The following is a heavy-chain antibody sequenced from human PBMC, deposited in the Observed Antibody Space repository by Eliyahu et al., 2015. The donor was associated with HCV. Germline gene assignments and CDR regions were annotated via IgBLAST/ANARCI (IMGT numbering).Heavy chain of an antibody. J-gene: IGHJ4*02. D-gene: IGHD2-15*01. CDR1: GGSFSGYY. CDR3: ARAVVVVAARLTPPDY. CDR2: INHSGST. Sequence: QVQLQQWGAGLLKPSETLSLTCAXYGGSFSGYYWSWIRQPPGKGLEWIGEINHSGSTNYNPSLKSRVTISVDTSKNQFSLKLSSVTAADTAVYYCARAVVVVAARLTPPDYWGQGTLVTVSS. V-gene: IGHV4-34*01.